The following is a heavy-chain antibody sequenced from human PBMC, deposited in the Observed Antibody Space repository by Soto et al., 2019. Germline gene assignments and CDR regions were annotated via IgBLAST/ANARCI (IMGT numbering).Heavy chain of an antibody. J-gene: IGHJ4*02. CDR3: AKDRSGIAAAGDFDY. CDR1: GFTFSSYA. D-gene: IGHD6-13*01. CDR2: ISGSGGST. Sequence: ERSLRLSCAASGFTFSSYAMSWVRQAPGKGLEWVSAISGSGGSTYYADSVKGRFTISRDKSKNTLYLQMNSLRAEDTAAYYCAKDRSGIAAAGDFDYWGQGTLVTVSS. V-gene: IGHV3-23*01.